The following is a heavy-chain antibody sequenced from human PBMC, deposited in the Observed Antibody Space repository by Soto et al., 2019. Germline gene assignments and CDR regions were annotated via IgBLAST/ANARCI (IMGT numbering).Heavy chain of an antibody. D-gene: IGHD1-1*01. CDR2: VSYDGSKR. CDR1: GFTFSRCG. Sequence: QVQLVESGGGVVQPGRSLRLSCAASGFTFSRCGMHWVRQAPGKGLEWVATVSYDGSKRYYADSVKGRLTISRDNSKNTLYLQMNSLRAEDTAVYYCAKDKHHLPHLERLQYNYGPGAPADWGQGTLVTVSS. V-gene: IGHV3-30*18. CDR3: AKDKHHLPHLERLQYNYGPGAPAD. J-gene: IGHJ4*02.